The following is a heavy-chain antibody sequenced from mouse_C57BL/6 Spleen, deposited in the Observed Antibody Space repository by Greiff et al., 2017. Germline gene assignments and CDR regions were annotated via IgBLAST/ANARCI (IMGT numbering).Heavy chain of an antibody. CDR1: GYTFPSYW. CDR3: AREGNSTPRGDY. Sequence: QVQLQQPGAELVKPGASVKMSCKASGYTFPSYWLTWVKQRPGQGLEWIGDIYPGSGSPNYNEKFKSKATLTVDTSSSTAYMQLSSLTSEDSAVYYCAREGNSTPRGDYWGQGTSVTVSS. V-gene: IGHV1-55*01. J-gene: IGHJ4*01. D-gene: IGHD6-1*01. CDR2: IYPGSGSP.